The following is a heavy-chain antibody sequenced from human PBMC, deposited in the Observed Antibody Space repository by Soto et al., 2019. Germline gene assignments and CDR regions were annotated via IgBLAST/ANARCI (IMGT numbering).Heavy chain of an antibody. V-gene: IGHV4-31*03. Sequence: SETLSLTCTVSGGSISSGGYYWSWIRQHPGKGLEWIGYIYYSGSTYYNPSLKSRVTISVDTSKNQFSLKLSSVTAADTAVYYCAREEGYCSGGSCYGNWFDPWGQGTLVTVSS. J-gene: IGHJ5*02. CDR2: IYYSGST. CDR1: GGSISSGGYY. CDR3: AREEGYCSGGSCYGNWFDP. D-gene: IGHD2-15*01.